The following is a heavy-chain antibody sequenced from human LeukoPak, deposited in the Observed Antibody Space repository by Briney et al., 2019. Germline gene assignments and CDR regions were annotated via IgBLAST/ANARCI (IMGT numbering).Heavy chain of an antibody. V-gene: IGHV1-3*01. Sequence: ASVKVSGKASGYTFTSYAMHWVRQAPGQRLEWMGWINAGNGNTKYSQKFQGRVTITRDTSASTAYMELSSLRSEDTAVYYCARLVVPAAPGYYYGVDVWGKGTTVTVSS. CDR3: ARLVVPAAPGYYYGVDV. D-gene: IGHD2-2*01. J-gene: IGHJ6*04. CDR2: INAGNGNT. CDR1: GYTFTSYA.